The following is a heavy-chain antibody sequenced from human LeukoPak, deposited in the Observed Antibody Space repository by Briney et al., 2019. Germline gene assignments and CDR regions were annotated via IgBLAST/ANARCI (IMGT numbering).Heavy chain of an antibody. V-gene: IGHV3-21*01. Sequence: GGSLRLSCVASGFAFSTYAMGWVRQAPGKGLEWVSGISGSGGYTDYADSVKGRFTISRDNAKNSLYLQMNSLRAEDTAVYYCARRYFDYWGQGTLVTVSS. J-gene: IGHJ4*02. CDR2: ISGSGGYT. CDR1: GFAFSTYA. CDR3: ARRYFDY.